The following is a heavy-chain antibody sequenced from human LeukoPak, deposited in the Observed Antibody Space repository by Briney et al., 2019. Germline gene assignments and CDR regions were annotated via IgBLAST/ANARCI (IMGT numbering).Heavy chain of an antibody. CDR2: ISGSGGST. J-gene: IGHJ4*02. D-gene: IGHD6-19*01. CDR3: AREGPPGWGIAVAGTFDY. V-gene: IGHV3-23*01. Sequence: GGSLRLSCAASGFTFSSYAMSWVRQAPGKGLEWVSAISGSGGSTYYADSVKGRFTISRDNSKNTLYLQMNSLRAEDTAVYYCAREGPPGWGIAVAGTFDYWGQGTLVTVSS. CDR1: GFTFSSYA.